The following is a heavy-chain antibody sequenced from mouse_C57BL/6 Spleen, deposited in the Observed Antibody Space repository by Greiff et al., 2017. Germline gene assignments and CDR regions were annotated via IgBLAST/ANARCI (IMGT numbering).Heavy chain of an antibody. D-gene: IGHD3-3*01. V-gene: IGHV5-4*01. CDR3: ARDGTYFDY. Sequence: EVKLVESGGGLVKPGGSLKLSCAASGFTFSSYAMSWVRQTPEKRLEWVATISDGGSYTNYPDNVKGRFTISRDNAKNNLYLQMSHLKSEDTAMYYCARDGTYFDYWGQGTTLTVSS. CDR2: ISDGGSYT. CDR1: GFTFSSYA. J-gene: IGHJ2*01.